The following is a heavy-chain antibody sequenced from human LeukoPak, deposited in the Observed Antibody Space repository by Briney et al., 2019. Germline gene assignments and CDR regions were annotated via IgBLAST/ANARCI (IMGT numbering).Heavy chain of an antibody. Sequence: ASVKVSCKVSGYTLTELSMHWVRQAPGKGLEWMEGLDPEDGETIYAQKVQGRVTMTEDTSTDTAYMELSSLRSEDTAVYYCATDPARSGSYLFDYWGQGTLVTVSS. CDR2: LDPEDGET. J-gene: IGHJ4*02. V-gene: IGHV1-24*01. CDR1: GYTLTELS. CDR3: ATDPARSGSYLFDY. D-gene: IGHD1-26*01.